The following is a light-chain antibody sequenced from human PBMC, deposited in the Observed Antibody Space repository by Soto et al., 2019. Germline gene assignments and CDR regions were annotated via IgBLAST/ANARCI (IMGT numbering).Light chain of an antibody. CDR3: CSYTSSNAVL. CDR2: DVN. CDR1: SSDVGGYNY. J-gene: IGLJ2*01. Sequence: QSALTQPASVSGSPGQSITISCTGTSSDVGGYNYVSWYQQHPGKAPKLMIYDVNNRPSGVSNRFSGSKSDNTASLTISGLQDEDAADYYCCSYTSSNAVLFGGGTKLTVL. V-gene: IGLV2-14*01.